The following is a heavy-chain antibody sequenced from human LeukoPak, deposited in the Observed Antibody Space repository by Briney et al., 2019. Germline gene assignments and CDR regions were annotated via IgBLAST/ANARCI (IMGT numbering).Heavy chain of an antibody. CDR1: GFTFSDYY. Sequence: GGSVRLSCAASGFTFSDYYMSWLRQAPGKGLEWVSYISSSGSNIDYEDSVKGRFTIYRDNAKNSLYLQMNSLRAEDTAVYYCATMDTAMVPVDFWGQGTLVTVSS. J-gene: IGHJ4*02. CDR3: ATMDTAMVPVDF. CDR2: ISSSGSNI. D-gene: IGHD5-18*01. V-gene: IGHV3-11*04.